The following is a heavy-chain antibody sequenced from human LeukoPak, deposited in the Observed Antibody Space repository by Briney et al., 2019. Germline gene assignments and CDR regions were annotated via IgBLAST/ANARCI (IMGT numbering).Heavy chain of an antibody. CDR3: AGRLWRRDGYNLSAFDI. D-gene: IGHD5-24*01. V-gene: IGHV3-7*05. Sequence: GGSLRLSCAASGFTFSTYWMSWVRQAPGKGLEWVANINYDGSDKNYVDSVKGRFTISRDNAKNSLYLQMNSLRAEDTAVYYCAGRLWRRDGYNLSAFDIWGQGTMVTVSS. J-gene: IGHJ3*02. CDR2: INYDGSDK. CDR1: GFTFSTYW.